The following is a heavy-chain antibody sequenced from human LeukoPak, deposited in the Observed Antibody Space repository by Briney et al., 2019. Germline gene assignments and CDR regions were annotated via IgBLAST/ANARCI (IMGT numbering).Heavy chain of an antibody. Sequence: SDTLSLTCTVSGGSISSYYWSWIRQPPGKGLEWIGYIYYSGSTNYNPSLKSRVTISVDTSKNQFSLKLSSVTAADTAVYYRARVGHNLSSSSEQFDYWGQGTLVTVSS. CDR3: ARVGHNLSSSSEQFDY. D-gene: IGHD6-6*01. J-gene: IGHJ4*02. CDR2: IYYSGST. CDR1: GGSISSYY. V-gene: IGHV4-59*07.